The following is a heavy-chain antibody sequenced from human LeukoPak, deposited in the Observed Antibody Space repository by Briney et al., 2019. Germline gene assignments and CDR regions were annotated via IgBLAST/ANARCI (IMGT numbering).Heavy chain of an antibody. CDR1: GGSFSGYY. D-gene: IGHD3-9*01. Sequence: SETLSLTCAVYGGSFSGYYWSWIRQPPGKGLEWIGEINHSGSTNYNPSLKSRVTISVDTSKNQFSLKLSSVTAADTAVYYCARYFDWLLSYDAFDIWGQGTMVTVSS. J-gene: IGHJ3*02. CDR2: INHSGST. CDR3: ARYFDWLLSYDAFDI. V-gene: IGHV4-34*01.